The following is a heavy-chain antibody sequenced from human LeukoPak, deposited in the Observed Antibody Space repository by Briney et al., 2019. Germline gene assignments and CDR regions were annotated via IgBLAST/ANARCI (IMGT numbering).Heavy chain of an antibody. CDR1: GFTFSSYA. CDR2: IKQDGSEK. CDR3: ARMDIGLVRD. Sequence: GGSLRLSCAASGFTFSSYAMSWVRQAPGKGLEWVANIKQDGSEKYYVDSVKGRFTISRDNAKNSLSLQMNSLRAEDTAVYYCARMDIGLVRDWGQGTLVTVSS. V-gene: IGHV3-7*01. D-gene: IGHD3-10*01. J-gene: IGHJ4*02.